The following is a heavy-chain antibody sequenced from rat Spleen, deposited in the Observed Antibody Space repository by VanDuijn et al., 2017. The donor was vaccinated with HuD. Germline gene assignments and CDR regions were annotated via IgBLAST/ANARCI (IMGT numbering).Heavy chain of an antibody. CDR2: IRTKPNNYAT. CDR1: GFTFSNAA. D-gene: IGHD1-7*01. J-gene: IGHJ2*01. V-gene: IGHV10-5*01. Sequence: VKLVESGGGLVQPGRSLKLSCAASGFTFSNAAMYWVRQAPGKGLEWVARIRTKPNNYATYYADSVKGRFTISRDDSKSMVYLQMDNLKTEDTAMYFCTAMGMGFWGQGVMVTVSS. CDR3: TAMGMGF.